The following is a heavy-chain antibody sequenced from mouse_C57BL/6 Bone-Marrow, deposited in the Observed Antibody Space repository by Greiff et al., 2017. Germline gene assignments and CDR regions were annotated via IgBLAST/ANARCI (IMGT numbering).Heavy chain of an antibody. D-gene: IGHD1-1*01. Sequence: QVQLQQPGAELVRPGSSVKLSCKASGYTFTSYWMHWVKQRPIQGLEWIGNIDPSDSETHYNQKFKDKATLTVDKSSSTAYMQLSSLTSEDSAVYYCVRRDYYGSSYYDYWGQGTSVTVSS. CDR2: IDPSDSET. V-gene: IGHV1-52*01. CDR1: GYTFTSYW. CDR3: VRRDYYGSSYYDY. J-gene: IGHJ4*01.